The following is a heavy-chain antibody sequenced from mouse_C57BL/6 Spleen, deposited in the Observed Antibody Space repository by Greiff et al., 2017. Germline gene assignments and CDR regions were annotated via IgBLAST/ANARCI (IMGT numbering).Heavy chain of an antibody. D-gene: IGHD1-1*01. Sequence: QVQLQQPGAELVMPGASVKLSCKASGYTFTSYWMHWVKQRPGQGLEWIGEIDPSDSYTNYNQKFKGKSTLTVDKSSSTAYMQLSSLTSEDSAVYYCVLCYYGSSGFAYWGQGTLVTVSA. CDR1: GYTFTSYW. CDR3: VLCYYGSSGFAY. V-gene: IGHV1-69*01. J-gene: IGHJ3*01. CDR2: IDPSDSYT.